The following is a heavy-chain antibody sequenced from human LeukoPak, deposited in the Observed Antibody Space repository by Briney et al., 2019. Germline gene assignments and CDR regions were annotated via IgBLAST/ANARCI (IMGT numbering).Heavy chain of an antibody. J-gene: IGHJ4*01. D-gene: IGHD1-26*01. Sequence: GGSLRLSCAASGFTVSSNYMSWVRQAPGKGLEWVSGIGEGGYHTYYAASVEGRFTISRDNSKNTLYLQMNSLRDEDTALYFCAETSGTRRESLDYWGQGTLVTVSS. V-gene: IGHV3-53*01. CDR2: IGEGGYHT. CDR1: GFTVSSNY. CDR3: AETSGTRRESLDY.